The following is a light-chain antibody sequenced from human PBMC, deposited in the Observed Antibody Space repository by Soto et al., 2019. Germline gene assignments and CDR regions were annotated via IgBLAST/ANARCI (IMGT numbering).Light chain of an antibody. J-gene: IGLJ1*01. CDR2: EVS. CDR1: SSDVGGYNY. CDR3: SSYTSSSTPYV. V-gene: IGLV2-14*01. Sequence: QSVLTQPASVSGSPGQSITISCTGTSSDVGGYNYVSWYQQHPGKAPKLMIYEVSNRPSGVSNRFSGSKSGNTASLTISGLPAEGEADYSCSSYTSSSTPYVFGTGTKLTVL.